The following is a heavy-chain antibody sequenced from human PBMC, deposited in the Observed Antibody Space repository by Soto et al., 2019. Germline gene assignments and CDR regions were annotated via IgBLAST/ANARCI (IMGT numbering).Heavy chain of an antibody. D-gene: IGHD1-26*01. CDR3: AKAGVGATTKGFDY. Sequence: PGGSLRLSCAASGFTFSSYAMSWVRQAPGKGLGWVSAISGSGGSTYYADSVKGRFTISRDNSKNTLYLQMNSLRAEDTAVYYCAKAGVGATTKGFDYWGQGTLVTVSS. J-gene: IGHJ4*02. V-gene: IGHV3-23*01. CDR2: ISGSGGST. CDR1: GFTFSSYA.